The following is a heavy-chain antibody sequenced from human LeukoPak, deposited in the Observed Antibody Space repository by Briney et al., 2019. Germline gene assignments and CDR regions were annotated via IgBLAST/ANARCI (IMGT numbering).Heavy chain of an antibody. CDR1: GGSISSYY. Sequence: SETLSLSCTVSGGSISSYYWSWIRQPPGKGLEWIGYNYSSGSTNYHPSLKSRVTISVATSKNQFSLKLSSVTGADTAVYYCARGLGIEWLFSVGWLAPWGQGTLVTVSS. D-gene: IGHD3-3*01. J-gene: IGHJ5*02. V-gene: IGHV4-59*01. CDR3: ARGLGIEWLFSVGWLAP. CDR2: NYSSGST.